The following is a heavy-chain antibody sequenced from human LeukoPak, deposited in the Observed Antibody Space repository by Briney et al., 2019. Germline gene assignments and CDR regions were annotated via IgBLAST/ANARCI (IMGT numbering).Heavy chain of an antibody. J-gene: IGHJ4*02. D-gene: IGHD5-18*01. V-gene: IGHV4-59*08. CDR2: SYYGGST. CDR1: GGSISSYY. Sequence: SETLSLTCTVSGGSISSYYWRWIRQPPGKGLEWIGCSYYGGSTTCNPSLKSRVTISLDTSKNQFSLRLTSVTAADTAVYYCARNGGAYSYEAWGQGTLVTVSS. CDR3: ARNGGAYSYEA.